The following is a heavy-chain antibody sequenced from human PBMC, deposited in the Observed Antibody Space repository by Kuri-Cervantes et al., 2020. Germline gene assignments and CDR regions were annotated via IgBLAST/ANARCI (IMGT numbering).Heavy chain of an antibody. CDR1: GFRFSSYG. CDR3: AKDLGSSGYYPDY. J-gene: IGHJ4*02. D-gene: IGHD3-22*01. CDR2: IWYDGSNK. Sequence: GESLKISCEASGFRFSSYGMHWVRQAPGKGLEWVAVIWYDGSNKYYADSVKGRFTISRDNSKNTLYLQMNSLRAEDTAVYYCAKDLGSSGYYPDYWGQGTLVTVSS. V-gene: IGHV3-30*02.